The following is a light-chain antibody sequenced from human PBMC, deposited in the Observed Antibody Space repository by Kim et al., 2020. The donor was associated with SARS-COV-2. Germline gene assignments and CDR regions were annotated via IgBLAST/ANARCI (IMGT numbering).Light chain of an antibody. J-gene: IGKJ2*03. CDR3: QQYNNWPLYS. CDR2: GSA. V-gene: IGKV3-15*01. Sequence: SPGERATLSCRASQSVSSNLAWYQQKPGQAPRLLIYGSATRATGIPARFSGSGSGTEFTLTISSLQSEDFAVYYCQQYNNWPLYSFGQGTKLEI. CDR1: QSVSSN.